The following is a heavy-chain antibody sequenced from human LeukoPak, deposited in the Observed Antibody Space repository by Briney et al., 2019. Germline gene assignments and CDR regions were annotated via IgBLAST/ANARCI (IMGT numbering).Heavy chain of an antibody. CDR1: GGSVSSYF. CDR2: IYYSGST. CDR3: ARGDDSTPVDY. J-gene: IGHJ4*02. V-gene: IGHV4-59*02. D-gene: IGHD2-2*01. Sequence: SETLSLTCNVSGGSVSSYFWSWIRQPPGKGLEWIGYIYYSGSTNYNPSLKSRVTISVDTSKNQFSLKLSSVTAADTAVYYCARGDDSTPVDYWGQGTLVTVSS.